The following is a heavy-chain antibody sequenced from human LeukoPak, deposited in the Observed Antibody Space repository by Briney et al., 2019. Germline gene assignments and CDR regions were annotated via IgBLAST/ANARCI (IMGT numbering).Heavy chain of an antibody. Sequence: GDSLKISCKTSGYIFTNNWIGWVGQLSGKGLKWMGIIYPGDSDTRYSPSFQGQVTISADKSISTTYLQWSSLKASDTAIYYCARLYIGRFDDWGQGTLVTVSS. CDR1: GYIFTNNW. J-gene: IGHJ4*02. D-gene: IGHD2-15*01. V-gene: IGHV5-51*01. CDR3: ARLYIGRFDD. CDR2: IYPGDSDT.